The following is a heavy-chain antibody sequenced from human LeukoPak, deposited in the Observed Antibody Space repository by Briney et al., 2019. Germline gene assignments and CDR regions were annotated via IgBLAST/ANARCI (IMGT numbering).Heavy chain of an antibody. CDR2: ISGSGGST. V-gene: IGHV3-23*01. D-gene: IGHD2-15*01. Sequence: GGSLRLSCAASGFTFSSYAMSWVRQAPGKGLEWVSAISGSGGSTNYADSVKGRFTISRDNSKNTLYLQMNSLRAEDTAVLYCAKTGVGYCTGGSCSAADYWGQGTLVTVSS. CDR3: AKTGVGYCTGGSCSAADY. CDR1: GFTFSSYA. J-gene: IGHJ4*02.